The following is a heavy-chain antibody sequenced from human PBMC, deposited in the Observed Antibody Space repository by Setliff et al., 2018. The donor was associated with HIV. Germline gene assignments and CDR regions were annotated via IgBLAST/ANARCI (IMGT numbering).Heavy chain of an antibody. CDR1: DGSIRSSDYY. Sequence: KPSETLSLTCTVSDGSIRSSDYYWGWIRQPPGKGLEWIGSIFYSGRAFYKSTLKSRVTISVDTSKNQFSLKVNSVTAADTAVFYCARHRVITGSFDSWSQGTLVTV. D-gene: IGHD1-20*01. V-gene: IGHV4-39*01. J-gene: IGHJ4*02. CDR2: IFYSGRA. CDR3: ARHRVITGSFDS.